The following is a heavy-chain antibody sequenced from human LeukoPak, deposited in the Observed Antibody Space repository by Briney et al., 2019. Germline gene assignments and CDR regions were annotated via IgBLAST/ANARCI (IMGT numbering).Heavy chain of an antibody. Sequence: GGSLRLSCAASGFTFSDYYMSWIRQAPGKGLEWVSYISSSGSTIYYADSVKGRLTISRDNAKNSLYLQMNSLRAEDTAVYYCARVMDSSGYYYYYYGMDVWGQGTTVTVSS. CDR3: ARVMDSSGYYYYYYGMDV. J-gene: IGHJ6*02. CDR1: GFTFSDYY. D-gene: IGHD3-22*01. CDR2: ISSSGSTI. V-gene: IGHV3-11*01.